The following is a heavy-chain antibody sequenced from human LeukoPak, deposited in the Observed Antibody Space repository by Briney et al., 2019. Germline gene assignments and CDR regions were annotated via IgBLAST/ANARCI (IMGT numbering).Heavy chain of an antibody. CDR3: ARVLSTGGYCSSTSCWWFDP. V-gene: IGHV1-18*01. CDR1: GYTFISYG. CDR2: ISAYNGNT. D-gene: IGHD2-2*01. Sequence: ASVKVSCKASGYTFISYGISWVRQAPGQGLEWMGWISAYNGNTNYAQKLQGRVTMTTDTSTSTAYMELRSLRSDDTAVYYCARVLSTGGYCSSTSCWWFDPWGQGTLVTVSS. J-gene: IGHJ5*02.